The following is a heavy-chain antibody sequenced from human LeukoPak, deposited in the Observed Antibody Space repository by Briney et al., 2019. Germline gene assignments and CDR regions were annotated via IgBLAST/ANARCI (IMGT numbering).Heavy chain of an antibody. Sequence: ASVKVSCKASGGTFSSYAISWVRQAPGQGLEWMGGIIPIFGTANYAQKFQGRVTITTDESTSTAYMELSSLRSEDTAVYYCASLGYCSSTSCPTRSAFDIWGQGTMVIVSS. V-gene: IGHV1-69*05. CDR3: ASLGYCSSTSCPTRSAFDI. CDR2: IIPIFGTA. D-gene: IGHD2-2*01. J-gene: IGHJ3*02. CDR1: GGTFSSYA.